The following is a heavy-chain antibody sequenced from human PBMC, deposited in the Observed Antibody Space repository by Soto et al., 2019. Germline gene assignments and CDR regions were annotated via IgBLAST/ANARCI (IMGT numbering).Heavy chain of an antibody. D-gene: IGHD4-4*01. J-gene: IGHJ6*02. V-gene: IGHV4-31*03. CDR3: GRDAVTKRDFYYYGMDV. CDR2: ISYSGST. Sequence: QVQLQESGPGLVKPSQTLSLTCTVSGGSIKNSGYYWSWIRQHPEKGLEWSGYISYSGSTDYAPSLKSRVTMSVDTSKNQFSLNLTSVTAADTAVYYCGRDAVTKRDFYYYGMDVWGRGTTVTVSS. CDR1: GGSIKNSGYY.